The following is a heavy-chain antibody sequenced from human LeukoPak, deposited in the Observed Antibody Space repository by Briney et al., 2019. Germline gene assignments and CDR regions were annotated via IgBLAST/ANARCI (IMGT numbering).Heavy chain of an antibody. CDR3: ARFHGLLYYFDY. CDR2: IYTSGST. V-gene: IGHV4-61*02. CDR1: GGSISSGSYY. J-gene: IGHJ4*02. Sequence: PSQTLSLTCTVSGGSISSGSYYWSWIRQPAGKGLEWIGRIYTSGSTNYNPSLKSRVTISVDTSKNQFSLKLSSVTAADTAVYYCARFHGLLYYFDYWGQGTLVTVSS.